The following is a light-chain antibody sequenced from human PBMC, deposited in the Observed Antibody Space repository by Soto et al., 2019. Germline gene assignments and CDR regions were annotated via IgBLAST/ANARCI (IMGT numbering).Light chain of an antibody. J-gene: IGLJ2*01. CDR3: AEWDDSLSGRV. V-gene: IGLV1-47*01. CDR2: RNN. Sequence: QSVLTQPPSASGTPGQRVTISCSGSSSNIGSNYVYWYQQLPGTAPKLLIYRNNQPPSGLPDRFSGAKSGTSASLASSGRRSVDEADYYCAEWDDSLSGRVFGGGTKLTVL. CDR1: SSNIGSNY.